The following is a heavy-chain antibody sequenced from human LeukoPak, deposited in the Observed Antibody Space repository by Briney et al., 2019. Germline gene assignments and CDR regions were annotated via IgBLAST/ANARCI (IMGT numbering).Heavy chain of an antibody. CDR3: ARVGGSVRSRYFDY. CDR1: ADSFSSHY. V-gene: IGHV4-59*11. J-gene: IGHJ4*02. Sequence: SETLSLTCAVSADSFSSHYWTWIRQPPGKGLEWIGYISYIGSTNYNLPLKSRVTISIDTSKNQFSLKLSSVTAADTAVYYCARVGGSVRSRYFDYWGQGTLVTVSS. CDR2: ISYIGST. D-gene: IGHD3-10*01.